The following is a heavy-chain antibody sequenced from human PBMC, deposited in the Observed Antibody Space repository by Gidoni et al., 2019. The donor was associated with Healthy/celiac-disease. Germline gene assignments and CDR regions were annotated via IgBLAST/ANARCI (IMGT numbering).Heavy chain of an antibody. J-gene: IGHJ2*01. CDR1: GYTFTSYG. D-gene: IGHD1-7*01. V-gene: IGHV1-18*01. Sequence: QVQLVQSGAEVTKPGASVNVSCKASGYTFTSYGISWGRQAPGQGLEWMGWISAYNGNTNYAQKLQGRVTMTTDTATSTAYMELRSLRSDDTAVYYCARAELRPPDWYFDLWGRGTLVTVSS. CDR3: ARAELRPPDWYFDL. CDR2: ISAYNGNT.